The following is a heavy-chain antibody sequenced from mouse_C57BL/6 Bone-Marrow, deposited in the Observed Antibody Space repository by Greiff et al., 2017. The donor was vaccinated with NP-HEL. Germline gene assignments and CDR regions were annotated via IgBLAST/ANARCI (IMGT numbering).Heavy chain of an antibody. CDR1: GFNIKDDY. D-gene: IGHD1-1*01. CDR2: IAPENGDT. CDR3: TTGLLLRLYYFDY. J-gene: IGHJ2*01. V-gene: IGHV14-4*01. Sequence: VQLQQSGAELVRPGASVKLSCTASGFNIKDDYMHWVKQRPEQGLEWIGWIAPENGDTEYASKFQGKATITADPSSNTAYLQLSSLTSEDTAVYYCTTGLLLRLYYFDYWGQGTTLTVSS.